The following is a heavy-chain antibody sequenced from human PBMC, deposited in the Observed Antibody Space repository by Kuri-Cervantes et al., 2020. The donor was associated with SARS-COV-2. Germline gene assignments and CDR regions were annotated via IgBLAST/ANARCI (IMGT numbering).Heavy chain of an antibody. CDR3: AKHLSGSLDY. D-gene: IGHD1-26*01. V-gene: IGHV3-23*01. J-gene: IGHJ4*02. Sequence: GESLKISCAASGFTFSSYITSWVRQAPGKGLEWVSAVGPGGRSTYYADPVKGRFTISRDNSKNTLFLQMNSLRAEDTAVYYCAKHLSGSLDYWGQGTLVTVSS. CDR1: GFTFSSYI. CDR2: VGPGGRST.